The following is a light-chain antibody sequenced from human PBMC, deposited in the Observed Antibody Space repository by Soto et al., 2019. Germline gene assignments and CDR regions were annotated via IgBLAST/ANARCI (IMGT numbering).Light chain of an antibody. V-gene: IGKV1-39*01. CDR3: QQTYSSPWT. Sequence: DIQMTQSPSSLSASVGDRVTITCRASQSISSYLNWYQQKVGKAPKLLIYAASSLQSGVPSRFSGSGSGTEFTLTISSLQPEDFATYYCQQTYSSPWTFGQGTKVEIK. J-gene: IGKJ1*01. CDR1: QSISSY. CDR2: AAS.